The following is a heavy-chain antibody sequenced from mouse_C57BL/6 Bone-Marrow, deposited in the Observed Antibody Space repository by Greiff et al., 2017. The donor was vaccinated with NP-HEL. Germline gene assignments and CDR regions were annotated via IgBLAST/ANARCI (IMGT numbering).Heavy chain of an antibody. V-gene: IGHV5-6*01. CDR3: ARQITTVVAPMDY. CDR1: GFTFSSYG. CDR2: ISSGGSYT. J-gene: IGHJ4*01. D-gene: IGHD1-1*01. Sequence: VQLKESGGDLVKPGGSLKLSCAASGFTFSSYGMSWVRQTPDKRLEWVATISSGGSYTYYPDSVKGRFTISRDNAKNTLYLQMSSLKSEVTAMYYCARQITTVVAPMDYWGQGTSVTVSS.